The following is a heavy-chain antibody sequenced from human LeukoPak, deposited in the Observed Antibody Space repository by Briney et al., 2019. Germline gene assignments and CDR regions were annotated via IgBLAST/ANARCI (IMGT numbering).Heavy chain of an antibody. CDR2: ISAYNGNT. CDR1: GYTFTSYG. CDR3: ARDRLEDIVVVPAAIGGGYFDY. J-gene: IGHJ4*02. V-gene: IGHV1-18*01. D-gene: IGHD2-2*01. Sequence: ASVKVSCKASGYTFTSYGISWVRQAPGQGLEWMGWISAYNGNTNYAQKLQGRVTMTTDTSTSTAYMELSSLRSEDTAVYYCARDRLEDIVVVPAAIGGGYFDYWGQGTLVTVSS.